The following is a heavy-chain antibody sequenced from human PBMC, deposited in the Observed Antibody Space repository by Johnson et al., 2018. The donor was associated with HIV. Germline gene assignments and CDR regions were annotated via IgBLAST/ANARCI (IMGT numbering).Heavy chain of an antibody. CDR1: GFTFSSYA. CDR3: ARDETPGAFDI. V-gene: IGHV3-30*04. CDR2: ISYDGSNK. J-gene: IGHJ3*02. Sequence: QVQLVESGGGVVQPGRSLRLSCAASGFTFSSYAMHWVRRAPGKGLEWVAIISYDGSNKYYADSVKGRFTISRDNAKNSLYLQMNSLRAEDTAVYYCARDETPGAFDIWGQGTMVTVSS.